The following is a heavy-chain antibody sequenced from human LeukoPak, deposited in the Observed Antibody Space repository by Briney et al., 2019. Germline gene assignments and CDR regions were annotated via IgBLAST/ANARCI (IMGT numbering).Heavy chain of an antibody. CDR3: ARLEYYYGSGSYYPYYYYYMDV. Sequence: GGSLRLSCAASGFTFSSYSMNWVRQAPGKGLEWVSSISSSSSYIYYADSVKGRFTISRDNAKNSLYLQMNSLRAEGTAVYYCARLEYYYGSGSYYPYYYYYMDVWGKGTTVTVSS. J-gene: IGHJ6*03. CDR1: GFTFSSYS. V-gene: IGHV3-21*01. D-gene: IGHD3-10*01. CDR2: ISSSSSYI.